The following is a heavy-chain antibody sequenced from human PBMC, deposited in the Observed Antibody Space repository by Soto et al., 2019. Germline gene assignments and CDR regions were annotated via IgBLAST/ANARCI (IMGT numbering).Heavy chain of an antibody. CDR1: GESFIGYY. V-gene: IGHV4-34*01. D-gene: IGHD5-12*01. Sequence: QVHLQHWGAGLLKPSETLSLTCAVYGESFIGYYWTWIRQSPGKGLEWIGAINHGGSTNYNPSLKSRVTISIDTSKNQFSLKLTSVTAADTSVYYCARTDIVTTNWFDPWGQGTLVTVSS. J-gene: IGHJ5*02. CDR3: ARTDIVTTNWFDP. CDR2: INHGGST.